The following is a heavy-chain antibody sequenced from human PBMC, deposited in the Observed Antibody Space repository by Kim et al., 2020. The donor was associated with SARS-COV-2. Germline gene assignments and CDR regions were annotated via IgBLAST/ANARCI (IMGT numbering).Heavy chain of an antibody. CDR2: ISSSSSYI. CDR1: GFTFSSYS. Sequence: GGSLRLSCAASGFTFSSYSMNWVRQAPGKGLEWVSSISSSSSYIYYADSVKGRFTISRDNAKNSLYLQMNSLRAEDTAVYYCARDSFLAEQQLVHYYYYGMDVWGQGTTVTVSS. D-gene: IGHD6-13*01. CDR3: ARDSFLAEQQLVHYYYYGMDV. J-gene: IGHJ6*02. V-gene: IGHV3-21*01.